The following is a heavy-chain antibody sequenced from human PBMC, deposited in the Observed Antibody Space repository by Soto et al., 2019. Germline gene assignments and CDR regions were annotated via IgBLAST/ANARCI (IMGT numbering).Heavy chain of an antibody. Sequence: SVKVSCKASGGTFSSYAISWVRQAPGQGLEWMGGIIPIFGTANYAQKFQGRVTITADESTSTAYMELSSLRSEDTAVYYCAREMGYYDSSGYSCWGQGTLVTVSS. CDR2: IIPIFGTA. D-gene: IGHD3-22*01. CDR1: GGTFSSYA. CDR3: AREMGYYDSSGYSC. V-gene: IGHV1-69*13. J-gene: IGHJ4*02.